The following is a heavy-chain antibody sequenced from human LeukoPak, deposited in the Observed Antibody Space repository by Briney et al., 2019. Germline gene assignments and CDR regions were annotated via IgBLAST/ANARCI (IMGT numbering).Heavy chain of an antibody. D-gene: IGHD1-26*01. CDR2: ISSSSSTI. CDR1: GFTFSSYS. Sequence: PGGSLRLSCAASGFTFSSYSMNWVRQAPGKGLEWVSYISSSSSTIYYADSVKGRFTISRDNAKNSLYLQMNSLRAEDTAVYYCARMGNSGSYDFDYWGQGTLVTVSS. V-gene: IGHV3-48*01. J-gene: IGHJ4*02. CDR3: ARMGNSGSYDFDY.